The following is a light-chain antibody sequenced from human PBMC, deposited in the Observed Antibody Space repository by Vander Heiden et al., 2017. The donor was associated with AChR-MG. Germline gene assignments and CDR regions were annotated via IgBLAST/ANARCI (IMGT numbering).Light chain of an antibody. V-gene: IGKV1-9*01. CDR2: AAS. CDR3: QQVNTYPNT. J-gene: IGKJ2*01. Sequence: DIHFTQSPSFLSASVGDRVTISCRASQGIGIYSVWYQHKPGKAPKLLIYAASTLQSGVPSRFSGSGSGTEFTLTISSLQPEDFATYYCQQVNTYPNTFGQGTQLEIK. CDR1: QGIGIY.